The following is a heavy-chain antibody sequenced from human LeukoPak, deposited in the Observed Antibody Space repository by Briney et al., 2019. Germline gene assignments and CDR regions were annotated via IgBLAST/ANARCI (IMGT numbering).Heavy chain of an antibody. D-gene: IGHD1-26*01. J-gene: IGHJ4*02. V-gene: IGHV1-8*01. Sequence: GASVKVSCKASGYTFTNYDINSVRQAPGQGPEWMGWMNPNSGNTGYAQKFQGRVTMTRDTSITTAYLELSSLRSEDTAVYFCAGSGFATDSHFDYWGQGTLVTVSS. CDR3: AGSGFATDSHFDY. CDR1: GYTFTNYD. CDR2: MNPNSGNT.